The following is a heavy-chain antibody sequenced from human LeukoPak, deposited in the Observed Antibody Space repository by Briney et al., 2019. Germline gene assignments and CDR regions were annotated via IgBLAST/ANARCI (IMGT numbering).Heavy chain of an antibody. V-gene: IGHV3-30*03. CDR2: ISYDGSNK. J-gene: IGHJ6*02. CDR3: VFFFKQKTAYEMDV. Sequence: QSGGSLRLSCAASGFTLSSYGMPWVRQAPVKGLEWVAVISYDGSNKYYADSVKDRFPISRDNSKNTLYLQMNSLRAEDTAVCYCVFFFKQKTAYEMDVWGQGTTVTVSS. CDR1: GFTLSSYG. D-gene: IGHD2-21*01.